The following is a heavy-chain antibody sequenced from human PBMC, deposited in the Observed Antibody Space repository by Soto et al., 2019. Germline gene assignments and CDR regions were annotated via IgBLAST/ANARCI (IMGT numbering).Heavy chain of an antibody. CDR3: ARHPRYDFWSGNRGVVDY. Sequence: PGESLKISCKGSGYRVTNNWIDWVRQMPGKGLEWMGIIYPGDSDTRYSPSFQGQVTISADKSISTAYLQWSSLKASDTAMYYCARHPRYDFWSGNRGVVDYWGQGTLVTVSS. D-gene: IGHD3-3*01. J-gene: IGHJ4*02. CDR2: IYPGDSDT. V-gene: IGHV5-51*01. CDR1: GYRVTNNW.